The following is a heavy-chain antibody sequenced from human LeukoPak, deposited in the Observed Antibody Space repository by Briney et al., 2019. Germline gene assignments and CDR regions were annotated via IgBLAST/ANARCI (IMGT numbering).Heavy chain of an antibody. Sequence: GRSLRLSCAASGFTFSSYAMHWVRQAPGKGLEWVAVISYDGSNKYYADSVKGRFTISRDNSKNTLYLQMNSLRAEDTAVYYCARGPRTEEIFDYWGQGTLVTVSS. J-gene: IGHJ4*02. CDR3: ARGPRTEEIFDY. CDR1: GFTFSSYA. CDR2: ISYDGSNK. D-gene: IGHD5-24*01. V-gene: IGHV3-30-3*01.